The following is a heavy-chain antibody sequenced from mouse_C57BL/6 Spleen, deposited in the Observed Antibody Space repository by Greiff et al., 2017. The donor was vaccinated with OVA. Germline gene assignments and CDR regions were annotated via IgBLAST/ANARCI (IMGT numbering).Heavy chain of an antibody. D-gene: IGHD2-1*01. V-gene: IGHV14-4*01. J-gene: IGHJ3*01. CDR1: GFNIKDDY. Sequence: VQLQQSGAELVRPGASVKLSCTASGFNIKDDYMHWVKQRPEQGLEWIGWIDPENGDTEYASKFQGKATITADTSSNTAYLQLSSLTSEDTAVYYCTRYGNLAWFAYWGQGTLVTVSA. CDR2: IDPENGDT. CDR3: TRYGNLAWFAY.